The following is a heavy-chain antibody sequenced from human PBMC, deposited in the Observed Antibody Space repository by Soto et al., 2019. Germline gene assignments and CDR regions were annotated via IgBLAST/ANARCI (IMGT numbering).Heavy chain of an antibody. CDR3: ARDLHRITIFGVVVYYFDY. V-gene: IGHV4-61*01. J-gene: IGHJ4*02. D-gene: IGHD3-3*01. Sequence: PSETLSLTCPVSGGSVSSGSYYWSWIRQPPGKGLEWIGYIYYSGSTNYNPSLKSRVTISVDTSKNQFSLKLSSVAAADTAVYYCARDLHRITIFGVVVYYFDYWGQGTLVTVSS. CDR1: GGSVSSGSYY. CDR2: IYYSGST.